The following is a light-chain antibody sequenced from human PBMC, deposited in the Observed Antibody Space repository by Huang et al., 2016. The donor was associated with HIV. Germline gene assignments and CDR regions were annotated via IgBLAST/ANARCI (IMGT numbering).Light chain of an antibody. CDR2: GAS. CDR3: QHYNNWPLFT. V-gene: IGKV3-15*01. Sequence: IIMIQSPATLSVSPGDRATLSCSTSQSVRSNLAWYQQKAGQAPSLLIFGASTRATGFPARFSGSGSGTEFTLTISNVQSEDFAVYYCQHYNNWPLFTFGPGTKVDIK. J-gene: IGKJ3*01. CDR1: QSVRSN.